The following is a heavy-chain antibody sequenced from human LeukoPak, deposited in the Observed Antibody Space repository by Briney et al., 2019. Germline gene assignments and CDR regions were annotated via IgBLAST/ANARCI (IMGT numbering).Heavy chain of an antibody. Sequence: PGGSLRLSCAASGFTFSSYAMSWVRQAPGKGLEWVSAISGSGGSTYYADSVKGRFTISRDHSKNTLYLQMNSLRAEDTAVYYCAKDVYDSSGYYIDRDYWGQGTLVTVSS. CDR2: ISGSGGST. CDR3: AKDVYDSSGYYIDRDY. CDR1: GFTFSSYA. V-gene: IGHV3-23*01. D-gene: IGHD3-22*01. J-gene: IGHJ4*02.